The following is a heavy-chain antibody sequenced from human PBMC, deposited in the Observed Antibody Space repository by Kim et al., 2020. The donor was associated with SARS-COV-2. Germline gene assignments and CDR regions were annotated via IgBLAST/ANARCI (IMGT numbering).Heavy chain of an antibody. V-gene: IGHV1-3*01. D-gene: IGHD3-16*01. J-gene: IGHJ4*02. CDR3: AREGRYASGRDY. Sequence: KYSQKFQGRVTITRNTSASIAYMELSSLRSEDTAVYYCAREGRYASGRDYWGQGTLVTVSS.